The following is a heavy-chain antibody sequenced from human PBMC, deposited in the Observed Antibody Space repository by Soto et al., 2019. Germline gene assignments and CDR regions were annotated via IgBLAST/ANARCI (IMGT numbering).Heavy chain of an antibody. CDR2: INGDGSRT. V-gene: IGHV3-74*03. CDR1: GFTFSSYW. CDR3: ARDHWGPGEGAGDY. Sequence: EVQLAESGGGLVQPGGSLRLSCVVSGFTFSSYWMHWVRQTPGKGLVWVSGINGDGSRTKYADSVKGLFTISRDNAENTVYLQMNSLRAEDTAVYYCARDHWGPGEGAGDYWGQGTLVTVSS. J-gene: IGHJ4*02. D-gene: IGHD7-27*01.